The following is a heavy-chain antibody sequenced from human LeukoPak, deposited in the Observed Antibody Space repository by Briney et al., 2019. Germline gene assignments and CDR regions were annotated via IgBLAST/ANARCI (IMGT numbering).Heavy chain of an antibody. J-gene: IGHJ4*02. V-gene: IGHV1-69*05. CDR3: AIDRQLLWFGELSHYYFDY. Sequence: SVKVSCKASGGTFSSYAISWVRQAPGQGLEWMGGIIPIFGTANYAQKFQGRVTMTRDTSISTAYMELSRLRSDDTAVYYCAIDRQLLWFGELSHYYFDYWGQGTLVTVSS. D-gene: IGHD3-10*01. CDR1: GGTFSSYA. CDR2: IIPIFGTA.